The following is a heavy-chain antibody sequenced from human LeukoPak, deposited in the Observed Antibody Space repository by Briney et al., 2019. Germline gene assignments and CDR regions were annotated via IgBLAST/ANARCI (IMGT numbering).Heavy chain of an antibody. CDR2: IFFTGTT. CDR3: ARVYCSSNSCYLDY. V-gene: IGHV4-4*02. Sequence: SGTLSLTCAVSGASISSNNWWCWVRQPPGEGLEGSGEIFFTGTTTYNPSLKSRVSMSLDKSKNQFSLNLTSVTAADTAIYYCARVYCSSNSCYLDYWSQGTLVTVSS. J-gene: IGHJ4*02. CDR1: GASISSNNW. D-gene: IGHD2-2*01.